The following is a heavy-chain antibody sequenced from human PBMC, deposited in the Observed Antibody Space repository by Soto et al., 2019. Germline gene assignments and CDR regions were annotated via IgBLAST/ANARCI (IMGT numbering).Heavy chain of an antibody. V-gene: IGHV3-21*01. D-gene: IGHD3-3*01. J-gene: IGHJ6*02. CDR1: GFTFSSYS. Sequence: PGGSLRLSCAASGFTFSSYSMNWVRQAPGKGLEWVSSISSSSSYIYYADSVKGRFTISRDNAKNSLYLQMNSLRAEDTAVYYCARTYYDFWSGYSMGNYYYYVMDVWGQGTTVTVSS. CDR3: ARTYYDFWSGYSMGNYYYYVMDV. CDR2: ISSSSSYI.